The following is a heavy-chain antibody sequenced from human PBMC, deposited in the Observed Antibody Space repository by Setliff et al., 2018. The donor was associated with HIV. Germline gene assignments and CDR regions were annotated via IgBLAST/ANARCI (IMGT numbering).Heavy chain of an antibody. CDR1: GGSFNGYS. CDR2: INHSGST. D-gene: IGHD6-19*01. J-gene: IGHJ4*02. V-gene: IGHV4-34*01. Sequence: PSETLSLTCAVYGGSFNGYSWTWIRQPPGKGLEWIGGINHSGSTNYNPSLKSRVTISVDTSKNQFSLKVRSVTAADTAVYYCARGVRDNSGWSSYYFDYWGQGALVTVSS. CDR3: ARGVRDNSGWSSYYFDY.